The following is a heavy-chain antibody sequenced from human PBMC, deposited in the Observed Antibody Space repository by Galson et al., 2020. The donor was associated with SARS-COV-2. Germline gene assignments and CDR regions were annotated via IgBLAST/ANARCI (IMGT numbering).Heavy chain of an antibody. CDR2: ISSSGSTI. J-gene: IGHJ5*02. CDR3: ARDAGTLGSGYYPGWFDP. V-gene: IGHV3-48*03. D-gene: IGHD3-22*01. CDR1: GFTFSSYE. Sequence: GGSLRLSCAASGFTFSSYEMNWVRQAPGKGLEWVSYISSSGSTIYYADSVKGRFTISRDNAKNSLYLQMNSLRAEDTAVYYCARDAGTLGSGYYPGWFDPWGQGTLVTVSS.